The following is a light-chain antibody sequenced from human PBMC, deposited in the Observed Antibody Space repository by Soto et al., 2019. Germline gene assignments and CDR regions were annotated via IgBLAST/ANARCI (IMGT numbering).Light chain of an antibody. Sequence: QSALTQPASVSGSPGQSIAISCTGTSSDVGGYDYVSWYQQHPGKAPKLMIYDVSNRPSGVSNRFSGSKSDNTASLTISGLQAEDEADDYCSSYTSSSTYVFGTGTKLTVL. J-gene: IGLJ1*01. CDR1: SSDVGGYDY. V-gene: IGLV2-14*01. CDR3: SSYTSSSTYV. CDR2: DVS.